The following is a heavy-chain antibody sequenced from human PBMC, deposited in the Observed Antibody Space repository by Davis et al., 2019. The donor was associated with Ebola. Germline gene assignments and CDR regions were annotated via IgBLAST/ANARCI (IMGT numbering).Heavy chain of an antibody. V-gene: IGHV3-74*01. Sequence: HTGGSLRLSCAASGFSFSKYWMHWVRQAPGKGLEWVSRIKSDGTTISYADSVKGRFTISRDNAKKTLYLQMDSLTDDDTALYYCTRGVDTTLASWSDALDVWGQGTMVTVSS. D-gene: IGHD2-15*01. CDR2: IKSDGTTI. J-gene: IGHJ3*01. CDR3: TRGVDTTLASWSDALDV. CDR1: GFSFSKYW.